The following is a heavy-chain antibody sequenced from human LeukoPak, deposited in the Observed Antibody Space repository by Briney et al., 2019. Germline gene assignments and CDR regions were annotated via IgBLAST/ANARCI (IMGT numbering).Heavy chain of an antibody. D-gene: IGHD3-22*01. CDR3: ASQYYYGPTGYYGGFDY. Sequence: ASVKVSCKTSGYTFTTYAIHWVRQAPGDRLEWMGCFNVGHGNTEYSERFQGRVTITTDAPATTHFMELSSLRSEDAAVYYCASQYYYGPTGYYGGFDYWGQGTPVTVSS. J-gene: IGHJ4*02. V-gene: IGHV1-3*01. CDR1: GYTFTTYA. CDR2: FNVGHGNT.